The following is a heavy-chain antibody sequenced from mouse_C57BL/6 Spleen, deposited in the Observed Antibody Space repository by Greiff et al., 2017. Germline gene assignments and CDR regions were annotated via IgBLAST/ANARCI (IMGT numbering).Heavy chain of an antibody. Sequence: VQLQQSGAELVKPGASVKLSCKASGYTFTSYCMHWVKQRPGQGLEWIGMIHPNSGSTNYNEKFKSKATLTVDKSSSTAYMQLSSLSSEDSAVYYCGRGADYFDYWGQGTTLTVSS. J-gene: IGHJ2*01. V-gene: IGHV1-64*01. CDR1: GYTFTSYC. D-gene: IGHD3-3*01. CDR3: GRGADYFDY. CDR2: IHPNSGST.